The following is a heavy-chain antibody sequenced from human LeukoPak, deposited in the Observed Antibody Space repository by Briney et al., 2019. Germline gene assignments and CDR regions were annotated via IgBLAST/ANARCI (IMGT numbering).Heavy chain of an antibody. Sequence: PGGSLRLSCAASGFTFSRYWMHWVRQAPGKGLVWVSRINSDGSSTSYADSVKGRFTISRDNAKNTLYLQMNSLRAEDTAVYYCASLTFIPLEDYWGQGTLVTVSS. CDR1: GFTFSRYW. V-gene: IGHV3-74*01. J-gene: IGHJ4*02. D-gene: IGHD3-16*01. CDR2: INSDGSST. CDR3: ASLTFIPLEDY.